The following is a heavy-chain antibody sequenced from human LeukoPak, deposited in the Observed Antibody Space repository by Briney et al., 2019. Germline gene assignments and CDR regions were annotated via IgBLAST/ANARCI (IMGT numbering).Heavy chain of an antibody. CDR3: ARLTGHYHYYGMDV. Sequence: SETLSLTCTVSGGSISSYYWSWIRQPPGKGLEWIGYIYYSGSTNHNPSLKSRVTISLDTSKNQFSLKLSSVTAAGTAVYYCARLTGHYHYYGMDVWGQGTTVTVS. CDR1: GGSISSYY. V-gene: IGHV4-59*01. J-gene: IGHJ6*02. CDR2: IYYSGST. D-gene: IGHD7-27*01.